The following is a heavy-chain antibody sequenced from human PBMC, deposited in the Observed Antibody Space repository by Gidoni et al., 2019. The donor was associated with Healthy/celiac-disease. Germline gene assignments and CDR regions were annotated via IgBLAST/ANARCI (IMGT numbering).Heavy chain of an antibody. CDR2: ISAYNGNT. CDR3: ARAGPYSSSSPPRHYYYYYMDV. D-gene: IGHD6-6*01. V-gene: IGHV1-18*04. J-gene: IGHJ6*03. CDR1: GYTFTSYG. Sequence: QVQLVQSGAEVKKPGASVKVSCKASGYTFTSYGISWVRQAPGQGLEWMGWISAYNGNTNYAQKLQGRVTMTTDTSTSTAYMELRSLRSDDTAVYYCARAGPYSSSSPPRHYYYYYMDVWGKGTTVTVSS.